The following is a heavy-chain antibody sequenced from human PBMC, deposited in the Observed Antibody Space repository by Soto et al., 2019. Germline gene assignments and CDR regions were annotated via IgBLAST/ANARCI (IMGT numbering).Heavy chain of an antibody. CDR3: AKDHITMVRGVIIVDGMDV. Sequence: GGSLRLSCAASGFTFSSYAMSWVRQAPGKGLEWVSAISGSGGSTYYADSVKGRFTISRDNSKNTLYLQMNSLRAEDTAVYYCAKDHITMVRGVIIVDGMDVWGQGTTVTVSS. CDR1: GFTFSSYA. CDR2: ISGSGGST. V-gene: IGHV3-23*01. J-gene: IGHJ6*02. D-gene: IGHD3-10*01.